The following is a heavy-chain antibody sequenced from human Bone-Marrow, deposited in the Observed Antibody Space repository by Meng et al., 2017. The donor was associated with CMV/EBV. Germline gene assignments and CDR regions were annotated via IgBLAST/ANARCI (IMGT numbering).Heavy chain of an antibody. D-gene: IGHD3-10*01. Sequence: GESLKISCKGSGYSFTDYWIGWVRQMPGKGLEWMGIIYPDDSDTRYTPSFQGQVTISADKSISTAYLQWSSLKASDTAIYYCARRKGDGTERGLDYWVQGTLVTVSS. J-gene: IGHJ4*02. CDR1: GYSFTDYW. CDR2: IYPDDSDT. CDR3: ARRKGDGTERGLDY. V-gene: IGHV5-51*01.